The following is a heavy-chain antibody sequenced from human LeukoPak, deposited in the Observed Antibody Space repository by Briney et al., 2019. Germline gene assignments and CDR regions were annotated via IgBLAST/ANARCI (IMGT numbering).Heavy chain of an antibody. D-gene: IGHD6-13*01. V-gene: IGHV3-23*01. J-gene: IGHJ6*02. Sequence: PGVSLRLSCAASGFTFSSYAMSWVRQAPGKGLEWVSAISGSGGSTYYADSVKGRFTISRDNSKSTLYLQMNSLRAEDTAVYYCAKCIGAAAVPYGMDVWGQGTTVTVSS. CDR2: ISGSGGST. CDR1: GFTFSSYA. CDR3: AKCIGAAAVPYGMDV.